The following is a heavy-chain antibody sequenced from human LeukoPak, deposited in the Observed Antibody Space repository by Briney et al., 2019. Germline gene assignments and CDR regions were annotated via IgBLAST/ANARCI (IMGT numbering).Heavy chain of an antibody. CDR2: IYSGGSGGST. V-gene: IGHV3-66*04. D-gene: IGHD3-10*01. CDR1: GFTVSTNY. CDR3: ARRAEGSGSYSFDD. Sequence: GGSLRLSCAASGFTVSTNYMSWVRQAPGKGLEWVSVIYSGGSGGSTYYADSVKGRFTISRDNSKNTLYLQMNSLRAEDTAVYYCARRAEGSGSYSFDDWGQGTLVTVSS. J-gene: IGHJ4*02.